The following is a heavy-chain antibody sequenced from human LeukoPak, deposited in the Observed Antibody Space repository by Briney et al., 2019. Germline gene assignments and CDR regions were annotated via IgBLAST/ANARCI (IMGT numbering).Heavy chain of an antibody. D-gene: IGHD1-7*01. V-gene: IGHV4-34*01. J-gene: IGHJ5*02. CDR2: INHSGST. CDR1: GGSFSGYY. CDR3: ARRLRGGWNYFVWFDP. Sequence: MPSETLSLTCAVYGGSFSGYYWSWIRQPPGKGLEWIGEINHSGSTNYNPSLKSRVTISVDTSKNQFSLKLSSVTAADTAVYYCARRLRGGWNYFVWFDPWGQGTLVTVSS.